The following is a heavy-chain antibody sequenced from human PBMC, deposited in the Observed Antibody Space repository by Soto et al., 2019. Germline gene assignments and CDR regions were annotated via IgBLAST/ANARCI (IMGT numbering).Heavy chain of an antibody. CDR3: ARDPVTITIFGVVRARDAFDI. V-gene: IGHV1-18*01. CDR2: ISAYNGNT. Sequence: ASVRVSCKASGYTFTSYGISWVRQAPGQGLEWMGWISAYNGNTNYAQKLQGRVTMTTDTSTSTAYMELRSLRSDDTAVYYCARDPVTITIFGVVRARDAFDIWGQGTMDTVSS. CDR1: GYTFTSYG. D-gene: IGHD3-3*01. J-gene: IGHJ3*02.